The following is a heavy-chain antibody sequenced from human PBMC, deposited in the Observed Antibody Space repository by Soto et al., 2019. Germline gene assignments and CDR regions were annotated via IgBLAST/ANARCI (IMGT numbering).Heavy chain of an antibody. Sequence: SETLSLTCAVSGVSISSYYWSWIRQPPGKGLEWIGYVFYNEIINYSPSLKGRVTMSMEMSTNHFSLELRSVTAADTAVYFCARVGAGGSSSTHQDYWGPGALVTVSS. V-gene: IGHV4-59*01. CDR2: VFYNEII. CDR1: GVSISSYY. D-gene: IGHD6-6*01. CDR3: ARVGAGGSSSTHQDY. J-gene: IGHJ4*02.